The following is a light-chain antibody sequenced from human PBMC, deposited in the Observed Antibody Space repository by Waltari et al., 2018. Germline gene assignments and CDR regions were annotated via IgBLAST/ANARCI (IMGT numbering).Light chain of an antibody. V-gene: IGLV3-27*01. CDR3: YSVADKNVV. CDR2: KDP. Sequence: SYELTQPSSVSVSPGQTARITCSGDLLAKKYARWFQQKPGQAPVLAIYKDPERPSGIPERFSGSSSGTTVTLTISGAQVDDEADYYCYSVADKNVVFGGGTKLTVL. CDR1: LLAKKY. J-gene: IGLJ2*01.